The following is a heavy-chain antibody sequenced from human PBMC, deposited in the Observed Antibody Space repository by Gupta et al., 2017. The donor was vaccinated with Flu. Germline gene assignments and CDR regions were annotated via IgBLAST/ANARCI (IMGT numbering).Heavy chain of an antibody. CDR2: MSNDGSNK. Sequence: QVQLVESGGGVVQPGRSLRLSCTASGFIFSSYGMHWVRQAPGKGLEWLTVMSNDGSNKYYADSVRGRFTISRDNSKNTLFLQMNSLRTEDTAVYYCARDSRWRYFDYWGQGTLVTVSS. D-gene: IGHD2-15*01. J-gene: IGHJ4*02. CDR1: GFIFSSYG. CDR3: ARDSRWRYFDY. V-gene: IGHV3-30*03.